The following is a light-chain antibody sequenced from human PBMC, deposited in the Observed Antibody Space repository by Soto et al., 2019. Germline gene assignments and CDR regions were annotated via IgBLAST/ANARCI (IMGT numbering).Light chain of an antibody. Sequence: QSVLTQPASVSVSPGQSITISCTGTSXDVGGYNYVSWYQQHPGKAPKLMIYEVSNRPSGVSDRFSGSKSGNTASLTISGLQAEDEADYYCGSYTSSRIYVFGAGTKPTVL. V-gene: IGLV2-14*01. CDR2: EVS. CDR1: SXDVGGYNY. CDR3: GSYTSSRIYV. J-gene: IGLJ1*01.